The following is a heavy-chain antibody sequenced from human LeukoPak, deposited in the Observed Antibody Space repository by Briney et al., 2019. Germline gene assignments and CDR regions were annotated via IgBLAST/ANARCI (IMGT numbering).Heavy chain of an antibody. V-gene: IGHV3-30-3*01. D-gene: IGHD3-16*01. CDR2: ISYDGSNK. J-gene: IGHJ4*02. Sequence: GRSPRLSCAASGFTFSSYAMHWVRQAPGKGLEWVAVISYDGSNKYYADSVKGRFTISRDNSKNTLYLQMNSLRAEDTAVYYCARDGAFRNPYYFDYWGQGTLVTVSS. CDR3: ARDGAFRNPYYFDY. CDR1: GFTFSSYA.